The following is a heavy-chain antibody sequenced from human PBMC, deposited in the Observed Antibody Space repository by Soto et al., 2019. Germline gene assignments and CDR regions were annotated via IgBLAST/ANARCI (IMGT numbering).Heavy chain of an antibody. CDR3: AKDREYYDYVWGSSSYFDY. V-gene: IGHV3-23*01. D-gene: IGHD3-16*01. CDR2: ISGRGGST. J-gene: IGHJ4*02. CDR1: GFTFSSYA. Sequence: EVQLLESGGGLVQPGGSLRLSCAASGFTFSSYAMSWVRQAPGKGLEWVSAISGRGGSTYYTDSVKGRFTISRDNSKNTLYLQMNSLRAEDTAVYYCAKDREYYDYVWGSSSYFDYWGQGTLVTVSS.